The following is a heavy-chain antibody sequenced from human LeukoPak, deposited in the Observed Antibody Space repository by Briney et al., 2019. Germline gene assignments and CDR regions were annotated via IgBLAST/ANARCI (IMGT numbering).Heavy chain of an antibody. CDR3: VRDHYFKMDF. V-gene: IGHV3-74*01. CDR1: GFTFSNFV. J-gene: IGHJ4*02. CDR2: IPSDDNPT. D-gene: IGHD3-10*01. Sequence: GGSLRLSCAASGFTFSNFVMHWVRQVPGKGLVWVARIPSDDNPTNYADSVQGRFTISRDNAKNTLYLQMNNLRLEDTAVYYCVRDHYFKMDFSGQGTLVTVSS.